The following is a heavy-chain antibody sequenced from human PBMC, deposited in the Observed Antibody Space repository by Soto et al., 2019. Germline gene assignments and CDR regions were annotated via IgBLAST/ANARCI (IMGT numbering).Heavy chain of an antibody. V-gene: IGHV4-34*01. CDR1: GGSFSGYY. CDR3: AREGSSSWSGDYGMDV. Sequence: PSETLSLTCAVYGGSFSGYYWSWIRQPPGKGLEWIGEINHSGSTNYNPSLKSRVTISVDTSKNQFSLKLSSVTAADTAVYYCAREGSSSWSGDYGMDVWGQGTTVTVSS. J-gene: IGHJ6*02. D-gene: IGHD6-13*01. CDR2: INHSGST.